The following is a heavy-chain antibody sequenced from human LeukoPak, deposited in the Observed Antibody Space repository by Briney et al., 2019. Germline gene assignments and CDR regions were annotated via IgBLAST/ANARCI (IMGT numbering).Heavy chain of an antibody. Sequence: GASVKVSCKASGYTFTGYYMHWVRQARGQGLEWMGWINPNSGGTNYAQKFQGRVTMTRDTSISTAYMELSRLRSDDTAVYYCARVRGWYYSSKDAFDIWGQGTMVTVSS. CDR2: INPNSGGT. J-gene: IGHJ3*02. CDR1: GYTFTGYY. V-gene: IGHV1-2*02. D-gene: IGHD6-19*01. CDR3: ARVRGWYYSSKDAFDI.